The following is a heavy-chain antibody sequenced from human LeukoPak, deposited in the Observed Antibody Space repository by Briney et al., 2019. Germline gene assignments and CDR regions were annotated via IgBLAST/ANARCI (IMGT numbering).Heavy chain of an antibody. J-gene: IGHJ6*03. Sequence: GGSLRLSCAASGFTFSNYAMSWVRQAPGKGLEWVSAIGGSGGSTYYADSVKGRFTISRDNSKNTLYLQMNSLRAEDTAVYYCTKVYDDILTGNYYYYHMDVWGKGTTVTVSS. CDR2: IGGSGGST. D-gene: IGHD3-9*01. CDR1: GFTFSNYA. V-gene: IGHV3-23*01. CDR3: TKVYDDILTGNYYYYHMDV.